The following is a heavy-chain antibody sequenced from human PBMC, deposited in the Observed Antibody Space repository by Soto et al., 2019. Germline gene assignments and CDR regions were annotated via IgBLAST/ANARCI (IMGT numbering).Heavy chain of an antibody. CDR1: GFTFSGYW. CDR3: ARVGGGVAATQYFFDY. CDR2: INSDGRST. J-gene: IGHJ4*02. Sequence: EVQLVESGGGLVQPGGSLGLSCAASGFTFSGYWMHWVRQVPGKGLVWVSRINSDGRSTTYADSVKGRFTISRDNAKNTLYLQMNSLRAEDTAVYYCARVGGGVAATQYFFDYWGRGTLVTVSS. D-gene: IGHD2-15*01. V-gene: IGHV3-74*01.